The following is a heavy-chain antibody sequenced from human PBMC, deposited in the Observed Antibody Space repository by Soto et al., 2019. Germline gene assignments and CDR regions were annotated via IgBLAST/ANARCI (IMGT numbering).Heavy chain of an antibody. V-gene: IGHV1-18*01. Sequence: ASVKVSCKASGYTFTSYGISWVRQAPGQGLEWMGWISAYTGNTNYAQKLQGRVTMTTDTSTSTVCMELSSLRSEDTAVYYCARGGYYYGSGLDYWGQGTLVTVSS. CDR3: ARGGYYYGSGLDY. D-gene: IGHD3-10*01. CDR2: ISAYTGNT. J-gene: IGHJ4*02. CDR1: GYTFTSYG.